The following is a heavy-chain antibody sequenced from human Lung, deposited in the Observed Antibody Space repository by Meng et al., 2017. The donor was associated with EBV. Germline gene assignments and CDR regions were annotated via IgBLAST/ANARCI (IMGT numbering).Heavy chain of an antibody. CDR2: INPSGGST. CDR1: GYTFTNYY. D-gene: IGHD4-23*01. V-gene: IGHV1-46*01. Sequence: QVELVRSGGEVKRPGASVKVSGKASGYTFTNYYMHWVRQAPGQGLEWMGVINPSGGSTNYAQKFQGRLTMTRDTSTSTVYMELSSLRSEDTAVYYCARGDGGNGSDYWGQGTLVTVSS. J-gene: IGHJ4*02. CDR3: ARGDGGNGSDY.